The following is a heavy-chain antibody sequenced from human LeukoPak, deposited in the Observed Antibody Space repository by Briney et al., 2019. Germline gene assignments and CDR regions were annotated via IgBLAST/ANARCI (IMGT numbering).Heavy chain of an antibody. CDR1: GGSISSSSCY. J-gene: IGHJ6*03. CDR3: ARGGGDCSSTSCYTGWNYYYYMDV. D-gene: IGHD2-2*02. V-gene: IGHV4-39*07. Sequence: SETLSLTCTVSGGSISSSSCYWGWIRQPPGKGLEWIGSIYYSGSTYYNPSLKSRVTISVDTSKNQFSLKLSSVTAADTAVYYCARGGGDCSSTSCYTGWNYYYYMDVWGKGTTVTVSS. CDR2: IYYSGST.